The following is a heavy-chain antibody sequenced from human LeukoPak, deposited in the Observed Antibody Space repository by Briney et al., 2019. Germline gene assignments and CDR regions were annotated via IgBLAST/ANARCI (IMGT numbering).Heavy chain of an antibody. D-gene: IGHD3-9*01. CDR2: IFYSGST. J-gene: IGHJ4*02. V-gene: IGHV4-39*07. Sequence: SETLSLTCTVSGGSISSSSYYWGWIRQPPGKGLEWIGSIFYSGSTYYNPSLKSRVTISVDTSKSQFSLKLSSVTAADTAVYYCARERYFDWLLSYYFDYWGQGTLVTVSS. CDR3: ARERYFDWLLSYYFDY. CDR1: GGSISSSSYY.